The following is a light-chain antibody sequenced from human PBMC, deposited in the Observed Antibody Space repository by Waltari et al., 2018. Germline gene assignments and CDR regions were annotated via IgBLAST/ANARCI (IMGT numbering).Light chain of an antibody. J-gene: IGLJ2*01. Sequence: PRSVSGSPGQPVTISCTGTSSDVGGYNYVSWYQQHPGKAPKLMIYDVSKRHSGVPDSFSGSKSGNTAFLTISGPQAEDEAYYYSCSYAGSYTVVLVFGGGTKLTVL. V-gene: IGLV2-11*01. CDR2: DVS. CDR1: SSDVGGYNY. CDR3: CSYAGSYTVVLV.